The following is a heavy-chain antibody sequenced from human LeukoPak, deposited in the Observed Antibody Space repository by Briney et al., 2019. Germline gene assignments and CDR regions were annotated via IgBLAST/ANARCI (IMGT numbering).Heavy chain of an antibody. J-gene: IGHJ5*02. CDR1: GGSFSGYY. V-gene: IGHV4-34*01. CDR3: ARGSVRGEFDP. CDR2: INHSGST. Sequence: SETLSLTCAVYGGSFSGYYWSWIRQPPGKGLEWIGEINHSGSTDYNPSLKSRVTISVDTSKNQFSLKLSSVTAADTAVYSCARGSVRGEFDPWGQGTLVTVSS. D-gene: IGHD3-10*01.